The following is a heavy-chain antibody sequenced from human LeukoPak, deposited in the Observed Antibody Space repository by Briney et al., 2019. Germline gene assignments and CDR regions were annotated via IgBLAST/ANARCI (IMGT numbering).Heavy chain of an antibody. J-gene: IGHJ4*02. V-gene: IGHV1-2*02. CDR3: ARGYSGYDTFDY. CDR1: GYTFTGYY. D-gene: IGHD5-12*01. CDR2: INPNSGGT. Sequence: EASVKVSCKASGYTFTGYYVHWVRQAPGQGLEWMGWINPNSGGTNYAQKFQGRVTMTRDTSISTAYMELSRLRSDDTAVYYCARGYSGYDTFDYWGQGTLVTASS.